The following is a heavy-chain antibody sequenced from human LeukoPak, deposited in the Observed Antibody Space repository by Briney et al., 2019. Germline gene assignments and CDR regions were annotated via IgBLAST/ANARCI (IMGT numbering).Heavy chain of an antibody. CDR1: GGSISSHY. CDR3: ARDQRPHSKYWFAP. CDR2: IYYSGST. V-gene: IGHV4-59*11. D-gene: IGHD4-11*01. Sequence: SETLSLTCTVSGGSISSHYWSWIRQPPGKGLEWIGYIYYSGSTNYNPSLKSRVTISVDTSKNQFSLKLSSVTAADTAVYYCARDQRPHSKYWFAPWGQGTLVTVSS. J-gene: IGHJ5*02.